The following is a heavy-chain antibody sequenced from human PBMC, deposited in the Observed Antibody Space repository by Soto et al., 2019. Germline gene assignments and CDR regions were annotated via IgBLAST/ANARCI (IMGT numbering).Heavy chain of an antibody. CDR2: IYYSGST. Sequence: SETLSLTCTVSGGSISSSSYYWGWIRQPPGKGLEWIGSIYYSGSTYYNPSLKSRVTISVDTSKNQFSLKLSSVTAADTAVYYCARHSRLSAFDYWGQGTLVTVSS. CDR3: ARHSRLSAFDY. V-gene: IGHV4-39*01. D-gene: IGHD3-16*01. CDR1: GGSISSSSYY. J-gene: IGHJ4*02.